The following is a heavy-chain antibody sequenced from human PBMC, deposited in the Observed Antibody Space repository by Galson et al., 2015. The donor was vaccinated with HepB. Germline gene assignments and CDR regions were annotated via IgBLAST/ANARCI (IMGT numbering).Heavy chain of an antibody. CDR3: ASARAADGYKTYWYFDL. CDR2: ISSSSSDI. CDR1: RFTFSSHS. V-gene: IGHV3-21*01. J-gene: IGHJ2*01. Sequence: SLRLSCAASRFTFSSHSMNWVRQAPGKGLEWVSFISSSSSDIYYADSLKGRFTVSRDNAKNSLYLQMNSLRAEDTAVYYCASARAADGYKTYWYFDLWGRGTLVTVSS. D-gene: IGHD5-24*01.